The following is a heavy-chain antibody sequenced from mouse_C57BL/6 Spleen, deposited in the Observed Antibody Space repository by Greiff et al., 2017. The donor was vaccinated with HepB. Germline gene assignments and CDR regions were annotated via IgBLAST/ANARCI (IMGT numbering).Heavy chain of an antibody. CDR2: IYPRSGNT. CDR1: GYTFTSYG. D-gene: IGHD1-1*01. CDR3: ARQFVTTVVARYWYFDV. J-gene: IGHJ1*03. Sequence: QVQLQQSGAELARPGASVKLSCKASGYTFTSYGISWVKQRTGQGLEWIGEIYPRSGNTYYNEKFKGKATLTADKSSSTAYMELRSLTSEDSAVYFCARQFVTTVVARYWYFDVWGTGTTVTVSS. V-gene: IGHV1-81*01.